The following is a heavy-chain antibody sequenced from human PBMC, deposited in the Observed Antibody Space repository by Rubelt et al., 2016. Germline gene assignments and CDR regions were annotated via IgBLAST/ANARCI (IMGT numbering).Heavy chain of an antibody. CDR2: INHSGST. D-gene: IGHD3-3*02. Sequence: QWGAGLLKPSETLSLTCAVYGGSFSGYYWSWIRQPPGKGLEWIGEINHSGSTNYNPSLKSRVTISVDTSKNQFSLKLSSVTAADTAVYYCAVLGDFDYWGQGTLVTVSS. CDR1: GGSFSGYY. V-gene: IGHV4-34*01. J-gene: IGHJ4*02. CDR3: AVLGDFDY.